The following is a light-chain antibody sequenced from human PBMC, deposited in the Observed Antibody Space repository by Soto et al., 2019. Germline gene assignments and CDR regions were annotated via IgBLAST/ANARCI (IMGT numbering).Light chain of an antibody. Sequence: DIQMTQSPSTLSASVGDRVTITCRASQSIDSWLAWYQQKPGKAPKLLIYKTSNLESGVPSRFSGSGSGTEFSLTISSLQPDDFATYYCQQYKSLSLTFGGGTKVDIK. CDR2: KTS. J-gene: IGKJ4*01. CDR1: QSIDSW. CDR3: QQYKSLSLT. V-gene: IGKV1-5*03.